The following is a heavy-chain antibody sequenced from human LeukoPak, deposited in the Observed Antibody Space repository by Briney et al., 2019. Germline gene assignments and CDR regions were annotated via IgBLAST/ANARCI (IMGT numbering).Heavy chain of an antibody. J-gene: IGHJ6*02. V-gene: IGHV3-21*04. CDR3: AKAPRDRSARGVINGMDV. D-gene: IGHD3-10*01. CDR1: GFTFSSYS. CDR2: ISSSSSYI. Sequence: PGGSLRLSCAASGFTFSSYSMNWVRQAPGKGLEWVSSISSSSSYIYYADSVKGRFTISRDNSKNTLYLQMNSLRAEDTAVYYCAKAPRDRSARGVINGMDVWGQGTTVTVSS.